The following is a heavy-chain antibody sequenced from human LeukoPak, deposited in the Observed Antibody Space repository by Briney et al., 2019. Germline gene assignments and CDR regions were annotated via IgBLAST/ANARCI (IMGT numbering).Heavy chain of an antibody. CDR3: ARRGYTSAWDF. D-gene: IGHD3-16*02. V-gene: IGHV3-48*02. CDR2: VSACSTTTI. Sequence: GGSLRLSCAASGFTFSSFAMNWVRQAPGKGLEWLSYVSACSTTTIYYADSVKGRFTISRDNAKNSLYLQMHSLRDEDTAVYYCARRGYTSAWDFWGQGTLVTVSS. J-gene: IGHJ4*02. CDR1: GFTFSSFA.